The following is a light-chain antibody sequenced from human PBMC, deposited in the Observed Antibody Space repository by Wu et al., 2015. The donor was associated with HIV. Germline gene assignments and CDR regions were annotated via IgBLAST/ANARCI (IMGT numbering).Light chain of an antibody. CDR2: GAS. CDR1: QSVRVNY. CDR3: QQYASSIT. V-gene: IGKV3-20*01. Sequence: EIVLTQSPGTLSLSPGERATLSCRASQSVRVNYLAWYQQKPGQAPRVLIYGASSRATGIPDRFSGRGSGTDFTLTISRLEPEDFAVYYCQQYASSITFGQGIRLEIK. J-gene: IGKJ5*01.